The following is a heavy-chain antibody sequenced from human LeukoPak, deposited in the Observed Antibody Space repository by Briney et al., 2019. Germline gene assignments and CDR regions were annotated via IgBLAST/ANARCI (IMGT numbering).Heavy chain of an antibody. CDR3: ARRYGSGRHVHFDP. J-gene: IGHJ5*02. Sequence: SETPSLTCTVSGGSISSYYRSWIRQPPGEGPGGIGYIYYSGSTNYNPSLKSRVTISVDTSKNQFSLKLSSVTAADTAVYYCARRYGSGRHVHFDPWGQGTLVTVSS. V-gene: IGHV4-59*08. CDR2: IYYSGST. CDR1: GGSISSYY. D-gene: IGHD3-10*01.